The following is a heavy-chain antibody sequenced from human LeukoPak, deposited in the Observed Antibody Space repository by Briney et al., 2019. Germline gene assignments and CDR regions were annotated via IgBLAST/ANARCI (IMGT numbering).Heavy chain of an antibody. CDR2: IYHSGST. J-gene: IGHJ4*02. V-gene: IGHV4-38-2*02. CDR3: ARVKREQLVFDY. Sequence: PSETLSLTCIVSGYSISSGYYWGWIRQPPGKGLEWIGSIYHSGSTHYNPSLKSRVTISVDTSKNQFSLKLSSVTAADTAVYYCARVKREQLVFDYWGQGTLVTVSS. CDR1: GYSISSGYY. D-gene: IGHD6-13*01.